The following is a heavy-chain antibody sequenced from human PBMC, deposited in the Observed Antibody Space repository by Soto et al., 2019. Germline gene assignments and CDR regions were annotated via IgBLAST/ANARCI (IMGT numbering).Heavy chain of an antibody. CDR3: AKGRGSPNWYFEL. J-gene: IGHJ2*01. CDR2: ISASGGAT. Sequence: GSLRLSCAASGYTFSGYGMSWVRQAPGKGLEWVSAISASGGATYYADSVKGRFTISRDNSVNTLYLQMNTLRVEDTAIYYCAKGRGSPNWYFELWGRGTLVTVSS. CDR1: GYTFSGYG. V-gene: IGHV3-23*01. D-gene: IGHD1-26*01.